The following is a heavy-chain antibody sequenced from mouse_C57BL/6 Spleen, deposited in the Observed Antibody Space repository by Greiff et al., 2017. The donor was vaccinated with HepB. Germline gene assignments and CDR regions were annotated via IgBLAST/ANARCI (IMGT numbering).Heavy chain of an antibody. CDR2: FYPGSGSI. Sequence: VQLQQSGAELVKPGASVKLSCKASGYTFTEYTIHWVKQRSGQGLEWIGWFYPGSGSIRYNEKFKDKATLTADKSSSTVYMELSRLTSEDSAVYFCARHGEWDYSNYDYFDYWGQGTTLTVSS. CDR3: ARHGEWDYSNYDYFDY. CDR1: GYTFTEYT. D-gene: IGHD2-5*01. J-gene: IGHJ2*01. V-gene: IGHV1-62-2*01.